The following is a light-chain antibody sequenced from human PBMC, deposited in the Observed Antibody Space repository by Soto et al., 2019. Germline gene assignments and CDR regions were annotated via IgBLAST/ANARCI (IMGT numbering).Light chain of an antibody. CDR2: DAS. V-gene: IGKV1-5*01. CDR3: QQCNSYTWT. Sequence: DIQMTQSPSPLSASVGDRVTITCRASQSISSWLAWYQQKPGKAPKLLIYDASSLESGVPSRFSGSGSGTEFTLTISSLQPDDFATYYCQQCNSYTWTFGQGTKVDI. CDR1: QSISSW. J-gene: IGKJ1*01.